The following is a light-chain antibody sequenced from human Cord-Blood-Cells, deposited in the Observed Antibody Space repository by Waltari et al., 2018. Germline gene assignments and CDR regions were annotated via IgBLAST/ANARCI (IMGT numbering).Light chain of an antibody. CDR2: DVS. Sequence: QSALTQPASVSGSPGQSITISCTGTSSDVGGYNYVSRYQQPPGKAPNLMIYDVSKRPSGFSNRFSGSKSGNTASLTISGLQAEDEADYYCSSYTSSSTWVFGGGTKLTVL. CDR1: SSDVGGYNY. J-gene: IGLJ3*02. CDR3: SSYTSSSTWV. V-gene: IGLV2-14*01.